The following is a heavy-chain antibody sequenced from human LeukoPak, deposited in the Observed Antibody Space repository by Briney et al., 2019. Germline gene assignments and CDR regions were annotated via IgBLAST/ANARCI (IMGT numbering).Heavy chain of an antibody. D-gene: IGHD6-13*01. Sequence: PGGSLRLSCAASGFTFSSYEMNWVRQAPGKGLEWVSYISSSGSTIYYADSVKGRFTISRDNAKNSLYLQMNTLRAEDTALYYCAKAAGAHSSSWGYFDYWGQGTLVTVSS. V-gene: IGHV3-48*03. CDR1: GFTFSSYE. J-gene: IGHJ4*02. CDR2: ISSSGSTI. CDR3: AKAAGAHSSSWGYFDY.